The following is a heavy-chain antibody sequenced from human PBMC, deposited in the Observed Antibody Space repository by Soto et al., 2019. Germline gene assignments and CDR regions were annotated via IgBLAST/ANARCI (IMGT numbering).Heavy chain of an antibody. CDR3: ARADYYDSSGFYYDC. V-gene: IGHV1-58*02. Sequence: SVKACCKASGFTFTNSAIQWVRQARGQGLEWIGRIVASSGNTNYLQKFQGRITMTRDTSTSTVYMELSSLRSEDTAVYFCARADYYDSSGFYYDCWGQGTLVTVSS. D-gene: IGHD3-22*01. CDR1: GFTFTNSA. CDR2: IVASSGNT. J-gene: IGHJ4*02.